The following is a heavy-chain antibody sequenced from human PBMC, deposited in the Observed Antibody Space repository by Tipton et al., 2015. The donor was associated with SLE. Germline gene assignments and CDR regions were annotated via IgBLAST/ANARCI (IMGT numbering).Heavy chain of an antibody. V-gene: IGHV4-39*01. Sequence: TLSLTCTVSGGSISISSHFWGWIRQPPEKGLEWIGSIYYSGNTYYNPSLKSRVSVSIDSSKNQFSLRLSSVTAADTAVYYCARLTWSNGPFEYWGQGTLVTVSS. CDR1: GGSISISSHF. CDR2: IYYSGNT. D-gene: IGHD1-26*01. CDR3: ARLTWSNGPFEY. J-gene: IGHJ4*02.